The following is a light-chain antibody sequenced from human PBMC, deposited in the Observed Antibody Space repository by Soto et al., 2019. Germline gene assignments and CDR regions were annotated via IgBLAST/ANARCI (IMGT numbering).Light chain of an antibody. CDR1: QSIATW. CDR3: QQANSFPFT. Sequence: DIQMTQSPSSVSASVGDRVTITCRASQSIATWLAWYQQKPGEAPKLLTFAASSSQRGVPPRFSGSGSGTDFTLTISNLQPEDFATYYCQQANSFPFTFGPGTKVDIK. CDR2: AAS. J-gene: IGKJ3*01. V-gene: IGKV1D-12*01.